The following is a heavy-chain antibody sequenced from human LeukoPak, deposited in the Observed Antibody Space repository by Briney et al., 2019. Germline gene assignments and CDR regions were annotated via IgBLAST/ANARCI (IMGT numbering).Heavy chain of an antibody. CDR1: GFTFSSYS. CDR3: ARDNYYDSSGYYSEATFDI. CDR2: ISSSSSYI. J-gene: IGHJ3*02. Sequence: PGGSLRLSCAASGFTFSSYSMNWVRQAPGKGLEWVSSISSSSSYIYYADSVKGRFTISRDNAKNSLYLQMYSLRAEDTAVYYCARDNYYDSSGYYSEATFDIWGQGTMVTVSS. V-gene: IGHV3-21*01. D-gene: IGHD3-22*01.